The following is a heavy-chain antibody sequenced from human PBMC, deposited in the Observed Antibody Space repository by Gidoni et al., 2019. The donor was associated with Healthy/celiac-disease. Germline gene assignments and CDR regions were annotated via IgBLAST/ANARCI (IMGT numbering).Heavy chain of an antibody. V-gene: IGHV1-2*02. CDR1: GYTFTGYY. J-gene: IGHJ4*02. D-gene: IGHD3-9*01. CDR3: ARGDYDILTGYEYYFDY. CDR2: INPNSGGT. Sequence: QVQLVQSGAEVKKPGASVKVSCTASGYTFTGYYMHWVRQAPGQGLEWMGWINPNSGGTNYAQKFQGRVTMTRDTSISTAYMELSRLRSDDTAVYYCARGDYDILTGYEYYFDYWGQGTLVTVSS.